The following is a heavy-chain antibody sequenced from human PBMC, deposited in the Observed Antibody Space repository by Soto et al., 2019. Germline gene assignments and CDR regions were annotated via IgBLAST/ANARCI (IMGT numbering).Heavy chain of an antibody. D-gene: IGHD3-22*01. CDR2: ISYDGSNK. CDR1: GFTFSSYA. J-gene: IGHJ4*02. CDR3: ARDRYYDSSGYL. Sequence: GGSLRLSCAASGFTFSSYAMHWVRQAPGKGLEWVAVISYDGSNKYYADSVKGRFTISRDNSKNTLYLQMNSLRAEDTAVYYCARDRYYDSSGYLWGQGTLVTVSS. V-gene: IGHV3-30-3*01.